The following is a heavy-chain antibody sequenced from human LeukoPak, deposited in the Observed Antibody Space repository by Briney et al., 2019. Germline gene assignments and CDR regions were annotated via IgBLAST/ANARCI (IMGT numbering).Heavy chain of an antibody. D-gene: IGHD4-11*01. J-gene: IGHJ4*02. CDR1: GFTFSHYG. CDR2: IWSDGSNR. Sequence: GTSLRLSCATSGFTFSHYGMHWVRQAPGKGLEWVAVIWSDGSNRYYGDPVKGRFTISRDNFQRTVYLQMNSLRAEDTAVYYCAKDAQRGFDYSNSLDNWGQGTLATVSS. V-gene: IGHV3-33*06. CDR3: AKDAQRGFDYSNSLDN.